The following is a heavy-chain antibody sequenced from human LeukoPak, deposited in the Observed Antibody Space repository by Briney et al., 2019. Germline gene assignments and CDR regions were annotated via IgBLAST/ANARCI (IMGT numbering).Heavy chain of an antibody. V-gene: IGHV1-69*05. CDR2: IIPIFGTA. CDR3: ARGRPLYDFWSGTPPLYYYYYYMDV. D-gene: IGHD3-3*01. Sequence: ASVKVSCTASGGTFSSYAISWVRQAPGQGLEWMGGIIPIFGTANYAQKFQGRVTITTDESTSTAYMELSSLRSEDTAVYYCARGRPLYDFWSGTPPLYYYYYYMDVWGKGTTVAVSS. J-gene: IGHJ6*03. CDR1: GGTFSSYA.